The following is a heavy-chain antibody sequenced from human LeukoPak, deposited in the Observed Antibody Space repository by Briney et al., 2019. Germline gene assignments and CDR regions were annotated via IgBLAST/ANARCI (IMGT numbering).Heavy chain of an antibody. CDR3: ARGQHWNYRNWFDP. V-gene: IGHV1-2*02. J-gene: IGHJ5*02. D-gene: IGHD1-7*01. Sequence: ASVKVSCKASGYTFTGYYMHWVRQAPGQGLEWMGWINPNSGGTNYAQKFQGRVTMTRDTSISTAYMELSRLRSDDTAAYYCARGQHWNYRNWFDPWGQGTLVTVSS. CDR1: GYTFTGYY. CDR2: INPNSGGT.